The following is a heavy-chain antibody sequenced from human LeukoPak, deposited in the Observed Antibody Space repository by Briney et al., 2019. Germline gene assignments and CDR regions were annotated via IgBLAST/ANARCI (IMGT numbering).Heavy chain of an antibody. CDR2: TYYRSKWYN. V-gene: IGHV6-1*01. J-gene: IGHJ4*02. Sequence: SQTLSLTCAISGDSVSSNSAAWNWIRQSPSRGLEWLGRTYYRSKWYNDYAVSVKSRITINPDTSKNQFSLQLNSVTPEDTAVYYCARDAGYSSSWYDASFDYWGQGTLVTVSS. D-gene: IGHD6-13*01. CDR3: ARDAGYSSSWYDASFDY. CDR1: GDSVSSNSAA.